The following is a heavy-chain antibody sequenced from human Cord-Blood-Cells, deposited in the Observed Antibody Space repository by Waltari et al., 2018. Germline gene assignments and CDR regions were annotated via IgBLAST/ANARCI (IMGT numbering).Heavy chain of an antibody. Sequence: QVQLVQSGAEVKKPGSSVKVSCKASGGTFSSYAISWVRQAPGQGLEWMGWLIPIFGTATYAQKFQGRVTITADESTSTAYMELSSLRSEDTAVYYCARGGSGSYYNYYYGMDVWGQGTTVTVSS. J-gene: IGHJ6*02. D-gene: IGHD3-10*01. V-gene: IGHV1-69*01. CDR1: GGTFSSYA. CDR2: LIPIFGTA. CDR3: ARGGSGSYYNYYYGMDV.